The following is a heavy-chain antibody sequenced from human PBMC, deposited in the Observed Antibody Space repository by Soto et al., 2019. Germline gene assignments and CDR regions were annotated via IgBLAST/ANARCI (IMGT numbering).Heavy chain of an antibody. CDR2: ISYDGAYQ. CDR3: AKQHSDLVIGAFDV. V-gene: IGHV3-30*18. Sequence: LRLSCAASGFMFSSFGIHWVRQAPGKGLEWVAVISYDGAYQYYDDSVKGRFTISRDNFGNTVALQMNSLRPEDTAVYYCAKQHSDLVIGAFDVWGPGAVVTVSS. J-gene: IGHJ3*01. D-gene: IGHD4-4*01. CDR1: GFMFSSFG.